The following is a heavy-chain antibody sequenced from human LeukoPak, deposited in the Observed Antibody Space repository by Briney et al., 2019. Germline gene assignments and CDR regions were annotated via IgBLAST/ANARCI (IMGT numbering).Heavy chain of an antibody. CDR2: FSSSSSYI. D-gene: IGHD3-10*01. CDR1: GFTFSSYE. Sequence: PGGSLRLSCAASGFTFSSYEMNWVRQAPGKGLEWVSSFSSSSSYIYYADSVKGRFTISRDNAKNSLYLQMNSLRAEDTAVYYCARAQGITIVRGVDYWGQGTLVTVSS. J-gene: IGHJ4*02. V-gene: IGHV3-21*01. CDR3: ARAQGITIVRGVDY.